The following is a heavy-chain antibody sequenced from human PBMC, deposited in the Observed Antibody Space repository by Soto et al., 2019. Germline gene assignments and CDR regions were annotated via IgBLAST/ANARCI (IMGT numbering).Heavy chain of an antibody. CDR1: GFTFSSYA. Sequence: GGSLRLSCAASGFTFSSYAMSWVRQAPGKGLEWVSAISGSGGSTYYADSVKGRFTISRDNSKNTLYLQMNSLRAEDTAVYYCANHDYGDFAKFWGQGTLVTVSS. V-gene: IGHV3-23*01. D-gene: IGHD4-17*01. CDR3: ANHDYGDFAKF. J-gene: IGHJ4*02. CDR2: ISGSGGST.